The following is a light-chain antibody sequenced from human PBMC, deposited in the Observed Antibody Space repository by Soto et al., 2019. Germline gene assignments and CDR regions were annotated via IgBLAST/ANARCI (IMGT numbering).Light chain of an antibody. CDR3: QRDGNWAWT. J-gene: IGKJ1*01. V-gene: IGKV3-15*01. CDR2: DAS. CDR1: PSVSSK. Sequence: IVMTQSQATLSVYPGERATLSCRASPSVSSKLAWYQQKPGQSTRFLMYDASARATDITARFSGSGSGTESTLTTSSLQSEEFAVYNCQRDGNWAWTFGQGTKGEFK.